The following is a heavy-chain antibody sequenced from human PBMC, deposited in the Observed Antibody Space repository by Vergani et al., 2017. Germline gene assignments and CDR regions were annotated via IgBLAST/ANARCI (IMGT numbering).Heavy chain of an antibody. V-gene: IGHV3-48*01. J-gene: IGHJ3*02. Sequence: MSWVRQAPGKGLEWVSYISSSGSTIYYADSVKGRFTISRDNSKNTLYLQMNSLRAEDTAVYYCARHYYDSSGDAFDIWGQGTMVTVSS. CDR2: ISSSGSTI. CDR3: ARHYYDSSGDAFDI. D-gene: IGHD3-22*01.